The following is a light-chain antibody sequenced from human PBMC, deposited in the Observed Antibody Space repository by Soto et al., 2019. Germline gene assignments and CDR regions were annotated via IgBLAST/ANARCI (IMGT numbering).Light chain of an antibody. V-gene: IGKV1-5*01. Sequence: DIPMTQSPSTLSASVGDRVTITCRASQSFSTWLAWYQQRPGKAPKLLIFDASSLESGVPSRFSGSGSGTEVTLTISSLQPDDFATYYRQQYERYPYTFGQGTKLQIK. CDR3: QQYERYPYT. CDR2: DAS. J-gene: IGKJ2*01. CDR1: QSFSTW.